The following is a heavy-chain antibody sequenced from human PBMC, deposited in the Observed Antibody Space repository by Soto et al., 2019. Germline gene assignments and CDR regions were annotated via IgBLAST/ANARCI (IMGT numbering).Heavy chain of an antibody. CDR3: AIHSTGYEDS. CDR1: GYSFTSYW. Sequence: GESLKISCKGSGYSFTSYWIGWVRQMPGKGLEWMRIIHPSNFDTRYSPSFQGQVTISADKSISTAYLQWSSLRASDTAMYYCAIHSTGYEDSWGQGTLVTVSS. J-gene: IGHJ5*02. D-gene: IGHD5-12*01. CDR2: IHPSNFDT. V-gene: IGHV5-51*01.